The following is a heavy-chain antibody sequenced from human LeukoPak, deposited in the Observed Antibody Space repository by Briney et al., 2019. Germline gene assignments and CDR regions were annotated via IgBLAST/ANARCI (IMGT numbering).Heavy chain of an antibody. V-gene: IGHV3-23*01. CDR3: GKDGGQYSSGPEFDP. D-gene: IGHD6-19*01. J-gene: IGHJ5*02. CDR1: GIVFSNTA. Sequence: GGSLRLSCAASGIVFSNTAMNWARQSPGRGLGWVSALSGGGERTFYADSVKGRFTISRDNSKNMLYLQMNSLRADDTAIYYCGKDGGQYSSGPEFDPRGQGALVTVSS. CDR2: LSGGGERT.